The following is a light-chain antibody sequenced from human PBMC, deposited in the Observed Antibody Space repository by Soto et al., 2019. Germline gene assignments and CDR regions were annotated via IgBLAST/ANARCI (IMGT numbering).Light chain of an antibody. V-gene: IGKV3-20*01. J-gene: IGKJ3*01. CDR1: CHVYINA. CDR3: QQYGASPFT. CDR2: GAS. Sequence: VVLTQSPATLSLSPGDPATLSCRASCHVYINALAWYQQKPGRTPTLLIYGASTRATGIPDRFSATGSGTDFSLTISSVEPEDFAVYYCQQYGASPFTFGPGTRVEI.